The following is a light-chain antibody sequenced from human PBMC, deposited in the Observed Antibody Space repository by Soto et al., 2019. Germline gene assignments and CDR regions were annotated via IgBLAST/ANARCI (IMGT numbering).Light chain of an antibody. CDR3: QQYGSSWT. CDR1: RSISSY. Sequence: ETVMTQSPATLSVSPGERATLSCRASRSISSYLAWYQQKPGQAPRLLIYGASSRATGIPDRFSGSGSGTDFTLTISRLEPEDFAVYYCQQYGSSWTFGQGTKVDIK. CDR2: GAS. V-gene: IGKV3-20*01. J-gene: IGKJ1*01.